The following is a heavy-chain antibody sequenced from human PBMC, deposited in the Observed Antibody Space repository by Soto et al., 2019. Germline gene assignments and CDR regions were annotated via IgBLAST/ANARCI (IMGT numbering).Heavy chain of an antibody. J-gene: IGHJ3*02. CDR1: GGSFSGYY. CDR2: INHSGST. CDR3: TSSIAYWGGDCFGAFDI. V-gene: IGHV4-34*01. Sequence: QVQLQQWGAGLLKPSETLSLTCAVYGGSFSGYYWSWIRQPPGKGLEWIGEINHSGSTNYNPSLMVGVTLSVDTNRDQFSLKLISVTAADTAVYYSTSSIAYWGGDCFGAFDIWGGGRMFAVS. D-gene: IGHD2-21*02.